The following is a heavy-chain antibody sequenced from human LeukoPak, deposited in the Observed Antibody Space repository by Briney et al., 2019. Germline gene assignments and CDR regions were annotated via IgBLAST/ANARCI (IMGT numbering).Heavy chain of an antibody. CDR1: GYSINNYW. CDR3: ARQEYCSGGSCYTWFDP. V-gene: IGHV5-51*01. D-gene: IGHD2-15*01. J-gene: IGHJ5*02. CDR2: IYPADSDI. Sequence: GESLKISCKGSGYSINNYWIGWVRQMPGKGLEWMGIIYPADSDIRYSPSFQGQVTISADKSISTAYLQWSSLKASNTAMYYCARQEYCSGGSCYTWFDPWGQGTLVTVSS.